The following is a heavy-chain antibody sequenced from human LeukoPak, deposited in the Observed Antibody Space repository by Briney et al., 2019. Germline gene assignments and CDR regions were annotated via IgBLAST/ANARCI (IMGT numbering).Heavy chain of an antibody. V-gene: IGHV3-23*01. CDR3: AELGITMIGGV. J-gene: IGHJ6*04. Sequence: GGSLRLSCAASGFTFSSSAMSWVRQAPGKGLEWVSSISGSGGSTYYADSVKGRFTISRDNAKNSLYLQMNSLRAEDTAVYYCAELGITMIGGVWGKGTTVTISS. CDR1: GFTFSSSA. D-gene: IGHD3-10*02. CDR2: ISGSGGST.